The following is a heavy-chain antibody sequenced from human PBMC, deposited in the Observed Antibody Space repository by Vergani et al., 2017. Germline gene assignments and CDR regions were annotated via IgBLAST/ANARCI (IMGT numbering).Heavy chain of an antibody. D-gene: IGHD3-3*01. Sequence: QVQLQESGPGLVKPSQTLSLTCTVSGGSISSGGYYWSWIRQHPGKGLEWVGYIYYSGSTYYNPSLKSRVTISVDTSKNQFSLKLSSVTAADTAVYYCARERPTYDFWSGYYMGWGQGTLVTVSS. CDR3: ARERPTYDFWSGYYMG. CDR2: IYYSGST. V-gene: IGHV4-31*03. CDR1: GGSISSGGYY. J-gene: IGHJ4*02.